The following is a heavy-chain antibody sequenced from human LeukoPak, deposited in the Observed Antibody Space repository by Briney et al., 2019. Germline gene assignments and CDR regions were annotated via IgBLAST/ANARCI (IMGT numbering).Heavy chain of an antibody. J-gene: IGHJ4*02. CDR1: GFTFSSYW. Sequence: HSGGSLRLSCAASGFTFSSYWMTWARQAPGKGLEWVANIKQDGSKKSYVDSVKGRFTISRDNAKNSPYLQMNSLRADDTGVYYCASQPAAADVDYWGQGTLVTVSS. D-gene: IGHD2-2*01. V-gene: IGHV3-7*03. CDR2: IKQDGSKK. CDR3: ASQPAAADVDY.